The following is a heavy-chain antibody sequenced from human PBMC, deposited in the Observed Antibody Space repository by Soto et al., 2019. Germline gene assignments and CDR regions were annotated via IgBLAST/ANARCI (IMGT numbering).Heavy chain of an antibody. CDR2: IYYSGRT. CDR1: VGTPSSYY. Sequence: PSETLSHTCTVSVGTPSSYYWCWIRHPPGKGLEWSGYIYYSGRTNYNPSRKSRVPISVDTSKNQFYLKLSSVTAADTAVYYCASPLTWGQGTLVTVS. V-gene: IGHV4-59*01. CDR3: ASPLT. J-gene: IGHJ5*02.